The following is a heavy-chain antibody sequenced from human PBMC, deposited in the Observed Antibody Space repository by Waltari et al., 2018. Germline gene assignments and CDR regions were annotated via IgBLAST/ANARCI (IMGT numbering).Heavy chain of an antibody. Sequence: EVQVVESGGGLVQPGRSLRHSCAGPGFTLADFSMHWVRQAPGKGLEWVSGISYNSGSIYYADSVRGRFTVSRDNAKNSLYLQMNSLTVDDTALYYCAKDMSPYTSSQDFDSWGQGTLVIVSS. D-gene: IGHD1-1*01. CDR1: GFTLADFS. V-gene: IGHV3-9*01. J-gene: IGHJ4*02. CDR3: AKDMSPYTSSQDFDS. CDR2: ISYNSGSI.